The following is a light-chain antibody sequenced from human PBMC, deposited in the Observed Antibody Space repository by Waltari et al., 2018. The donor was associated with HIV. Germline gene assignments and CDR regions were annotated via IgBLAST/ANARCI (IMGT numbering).Light chain of an antibody. CDR2: WAS. Sequence: DTVMTQSPDSLAVSLGERVTINCKSSQSVLYSSNNKNYLAWYQQRPGQPPKLLIYWASTRESGVPDRFSGSGSGTDFSLTISSLQAEDVAVYYCQQYYSTPWTFGQGTKVEIK. V-gene: IGKV4-1*01. CDR3: QQYYSTPWT. J-gene: IGKJ1*01. CDR1: QSVLYSSNNKNY.